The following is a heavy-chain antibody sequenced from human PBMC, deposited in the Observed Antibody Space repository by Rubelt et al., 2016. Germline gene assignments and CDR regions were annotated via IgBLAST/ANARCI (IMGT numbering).Heavy chain of an antibody. Sequence: QVQLVQSGAEVKKPGASVKVSCKASGYTFTSYYMHWVRQAPGQGLEWMGIINPSGGSTSYVQKLQGRVTMTRDTSTSTVYMELSSLRSEDTAVYYCAREQETTVTIEGVLGYWGQGTLVTVSS. CDR3: AREQETTVTIEGVLGY. CDR1: GYTFTSYY. V-gene: IGHV1-46*01. CDR2: INPSGGST. D-gene: IGHD4-17*01. J-gene: IGHJ4*02.